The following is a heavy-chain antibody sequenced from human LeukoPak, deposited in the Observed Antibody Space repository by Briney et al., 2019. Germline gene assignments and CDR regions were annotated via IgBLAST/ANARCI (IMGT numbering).Heavy chain of an antibody. V-gene: IGHV3-7*01. J-gene: IGHJ5*02. D-gene: IGHD4-11*01. CDR2: IKQDGSEE. CDR3: ARDVPRSYSNYELSLPRWFDP. Sequence: GGSLRLSCAASGFTFSSYWMSWVRQAPGKGLEWVANIKQDGSEEYYVDSVKGRFTISRDNAKNSLYLQMNSLRAEDTAVYFCARDVPRSYSNYELSLPRWFDPWGQGTLVTVSS. CDR1: GFTFSSYW.